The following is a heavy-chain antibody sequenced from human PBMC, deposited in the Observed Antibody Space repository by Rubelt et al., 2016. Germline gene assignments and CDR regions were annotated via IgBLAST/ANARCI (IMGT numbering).Heavy chain of an antibody. V-gene: IGHV3-66*01. J-gene: IGHJ4*02. Sequence: EVQLVESGGGLVQPGGSLRLSCAASGFTVSSNYMSWVRQAPGKGLEWVSVIYSGGSTYYADSVKGRLTISIDNSRNTLYLQMNSLRAEDTAVYYCARGGMGGSTGYFDYWGQGTLVTVSS. D-gene: IGHD1-26*01. CDR1: GFTVSSNY. CDR3: ARGGMGGSTGYFDY. CDR2: IYSGGST.